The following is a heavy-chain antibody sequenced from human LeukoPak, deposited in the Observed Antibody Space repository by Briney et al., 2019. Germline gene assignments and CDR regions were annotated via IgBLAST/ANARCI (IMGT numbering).Heavy chain of an antibody. D-gene: IGHD1-1*01. CDR1: GFTFSDYY. Sequence: PGGSLRLSCAASGFTFSDYYMSWIRQAPGRGLEWVSYISSSGTTIYYADPVKGRFTISRDNSKNTLYLQMNSLRAEDTAVYYCAETLVSKLERLGRFDYWGQGTLVTVSS. CDR3: AETLVSKLERLGRFDY. V-gene: IGHV3-11*01. J-gene: IGHJ4*02. CDR2: ISSSGTTI.